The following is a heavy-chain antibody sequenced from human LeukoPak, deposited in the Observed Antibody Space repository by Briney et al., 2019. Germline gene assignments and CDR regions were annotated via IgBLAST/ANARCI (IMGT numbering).Heavy chain of an antibody. CDR3: AKDEYSSPLY. J-gene: IGHJ4*02. CDR1: GFSFSSYG. CDR2: ISYDGGNK. D-gene: IGHD6-6*01. V-gene: IGHV3-30*18. Sequence: GGSLRLSCVASGFSFSSYGMHWVRQAPGKGLEWVAVISYDGGNKYYADSVKGRFTISRDNSKNTLYLQMNSLRAEDTAVYYCAKDEYSSPLYWGQGTLVTVSS.